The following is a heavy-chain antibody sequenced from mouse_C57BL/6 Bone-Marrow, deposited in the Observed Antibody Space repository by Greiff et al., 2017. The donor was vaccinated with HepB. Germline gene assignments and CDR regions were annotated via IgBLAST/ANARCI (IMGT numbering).Heavy chain of an antibody. CDR3: ASLTGSGDY. V-gene: IGHV14-3*01. D-gene: IGHD4-1*01. J-gene: IGHJ2*01. CDR2: IDPANGNT. Sequence: EVKLLESVAELVRPGASVKLSCTASGFNLKNPYMHWVKQRPERGLEWIGRIDPANGNTKYAPKFQGKATITADTSSNTADLQLSSLTSEDTAIYYCASLTGSGDYWGQGTTLTVSS. CDR1: GFNLKNPY.